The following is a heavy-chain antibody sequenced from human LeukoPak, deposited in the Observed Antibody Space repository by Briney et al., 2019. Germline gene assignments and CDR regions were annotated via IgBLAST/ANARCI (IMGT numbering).Heavy chain of an antibody. Sequence: ASVKVSCKASGYTFTSYDINWVRQATGQGLEWMGWMNPNSGNTGYAQKFQDRVTITRNTSISTAYMELSSLRSEDTAVYYCARGGSYDLIAFDIWGQGTMVTVSS. CDR3: ARGGSYDLIAFDI. D-gene: IGHD1-26*01. CDR1: GYTFTSYD. V-gene: IGHV1-8*03. J-gene: IGHJ3*02. CDR2: MNPNSGNT.